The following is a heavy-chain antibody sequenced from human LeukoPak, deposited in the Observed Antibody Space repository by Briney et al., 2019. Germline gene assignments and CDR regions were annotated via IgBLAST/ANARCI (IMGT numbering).Heavy chain of an antibody. V-gene: IGHV4-59*01. CDR2: IYYSGST. D-gene: IGHD5-24*01. CDR1: GGSMKSYY. CDR3: ARVGGMLTINNEAFDI. Sequence: SETLSLTCTVSGGSMKSYYWNWIRHPPGKGLEWIGYIYYSGSTNYNPSLKSRVTISVDTSKNQFSLKLTSVTAADTAIYYCARVGGMLTINNEAFDIWGQGTVVTVS. J-gene: IGHJ3*02.